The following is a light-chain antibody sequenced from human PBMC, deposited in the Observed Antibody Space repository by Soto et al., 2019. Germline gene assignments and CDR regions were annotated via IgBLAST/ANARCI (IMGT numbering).Light chain of an antibody. CDR2: SAS. J-gene: IGKJ1*01. CDR1: QSVSSD. Sequence: EIVMTQSPATLSVSPGERATLSCRASQSVSSDLAWYHQKPGQAPRLLIYSASTRATGNPARFSGSGSGTEFTLPINRVQSEDFAVYYCQQYNNWPRTFGQGTKVEIK. V-gene: IGKV3-15*01. CDR3: QQYNNWPRT.